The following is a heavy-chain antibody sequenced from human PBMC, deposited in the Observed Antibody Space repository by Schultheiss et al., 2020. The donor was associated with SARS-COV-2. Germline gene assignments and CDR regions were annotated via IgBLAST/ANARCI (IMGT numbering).Heavy chain of an antibody. V-gene: IGHV3-23*01. J-gene: IGHJ6*02. CDR2: VSGGGGST. CDR3: AREETTVTTYNYYGMDV. CDR1: GFTFSSYA. Sequence: GGSLRLSCAASGFTFSSYAMSWVRQAPGKGLEWVSGVSGGGGSTYYADSVTGRFTISRDNSKNTLYLQMNSLRAEDTAVYYCAREETTVTTYNYYGMDVWGQGTAVTVSS. D-gene: IGHD4-17*01.